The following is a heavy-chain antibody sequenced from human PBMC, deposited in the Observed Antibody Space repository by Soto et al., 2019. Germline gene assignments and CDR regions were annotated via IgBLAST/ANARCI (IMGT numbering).Heavy chain of an antibody. J-gene: IGHJ4*02. V-gene: IGHV1-69*08. D-gene: IGHD2-15*01. CDR3: ATDGGFCTGGSCN. CDR1: GGTFTNYS. Sequence: QVQLVQSGAEVREPGSSVKVSCKPSGGTFTNYSISWVRQAPGQGLEWMGRIIPILGRANYAQRFKGRVSITADKFTSTVYVEAYSLGSDDTAVYYCATDGGFCTGGSCNWGQGTLVTASS. CDR2: IIPILGRA.